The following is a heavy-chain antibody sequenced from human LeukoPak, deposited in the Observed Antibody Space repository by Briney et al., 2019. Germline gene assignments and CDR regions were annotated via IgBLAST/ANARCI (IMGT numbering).Heavy chain of an antibody. CDR1: GFTFSSYS. CDR3: ARVLHSGSYPYPFDY. V-gene: IGHV3-48*04. Sequence: GVSLRLSCAASGFTFSSYSMNWLRQAPGKGLEGGSYTNSSSSTIYYACSVKRRFTISRDNAKNSLYLQMNSLRAEDTAVYYCARVLHSGSYPYPFDYWGQGTLVTVS. D-gene: IGHD1-26*01. J-gene: IGHJ4*02. CDR2: TNSSSSTI.